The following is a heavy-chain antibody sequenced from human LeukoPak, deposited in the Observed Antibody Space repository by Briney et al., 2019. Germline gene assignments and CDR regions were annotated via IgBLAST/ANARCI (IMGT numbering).Heavy chain of an antibody. CDR1: GGSISSGDYY. CDR2: IYYSGST. D-gene: IGHD6-25*01. Sequence: SETLSLTCTVSGGSISSGDYYWSWIRQPPGKGLEWIGYIYYSGSTYYNPFLKSRVTISVDTSTNQFSMKLSSVTAADTAVYYCARGFSGAATVDPWGQGTLVTVSS. V-gene: IGHV4-30-4*01. J-gene: IGHJ5*02. CDR3: ARGFSGAATVDP.